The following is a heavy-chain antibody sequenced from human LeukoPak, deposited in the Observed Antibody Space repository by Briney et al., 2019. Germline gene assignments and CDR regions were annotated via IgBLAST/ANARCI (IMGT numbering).Heavy chain of an antibody. J-gene: IGHJ6*03. CDR3: ARGSPSKMGYYYYYMDV. CDR2: INHSGST. CDR1: GGSFSGYY. D-gene: IGHD2-15*01. V-gene: IGHV4-34*01. Sequence: SGTLSLTCAVYGGSFSGYYWSWIRQPPGKGLEWIGEINHSGSTNYNPSLKSRVTISVDTSKNQFSLKLNSVTAADTAVYYCARGSPSKMGYYYYYMDVWGKGTTVTVSS.